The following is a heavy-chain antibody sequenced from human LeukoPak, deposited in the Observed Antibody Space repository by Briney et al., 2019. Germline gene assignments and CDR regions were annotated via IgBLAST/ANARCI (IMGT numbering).Heavy chain of an antibody. V-gene: IGHV4-61*01. CDR1: GASVSSGSYS. J-gene: IGHJ4*02. Sequence: SETLSLTCTVSGASVSSGSYSWNWIRQPPGKGLEWIGYMFYRGSTNYNPSLKSRVTISVDSSKNQFSLNLSSVTAADTAVYYCARERNGWYFDYWGQGTLVTVSS. CDR2: MFYRGST. D-gene: IGHD6-19*01. CDR3: ARERNGWYFDY.